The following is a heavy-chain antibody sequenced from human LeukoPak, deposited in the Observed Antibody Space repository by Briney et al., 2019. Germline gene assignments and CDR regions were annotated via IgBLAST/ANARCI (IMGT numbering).Heavy chain of an antibody. Sequence: PGGSLRLSCAASGFAFNFYAMTWVRQAPGKGLQWVSTINASGGNTYYADSVRGRFTISRDNSKDTLYLQLNSLTAEDTAIYYCAKDYSSYIDYWGQGTLVTVSS. V-gene: IGHV3-23*01. J-gene: IGHJ4*02. CDR1: GFAFNFYA. D-gene: IGHD2-2*02. CDR2: INASGGNT. CDR3: AKDYSSYIDY.